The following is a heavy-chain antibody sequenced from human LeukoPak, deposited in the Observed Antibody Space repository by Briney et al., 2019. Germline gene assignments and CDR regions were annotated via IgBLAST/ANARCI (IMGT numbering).Heavy chain of an antibody. Sequence: SETLSLTCTVFGGSISDNSYYWGWIRQPPGKSLEWIGTIYYSGSTHYNPSLNSRVSISIDTSKNQFFLKLNSVTATDSAVYYCARQGWFRGAIDDFWGQGTLVTVSS. CDR3: ARQGWFRGAIDDF. D-gene: IGHD3-10*01. V-gene: IGHV4-39*01. CDR2: IYYSGST. J-gene: IGHJ4*02. CDR1: GGSISDNSYY.